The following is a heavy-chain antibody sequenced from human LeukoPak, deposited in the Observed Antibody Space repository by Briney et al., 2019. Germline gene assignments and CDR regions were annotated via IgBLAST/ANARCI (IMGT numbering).Heavy chain of an antibody. J-gene: IGHJ6*03. CDR2: IQYDGTKK. Sequence: GGSLRLSCAASGFNFRNYGIRWVRQAPGKGLEWVTFIQYDGTKKYYADSVKGRFTISRDNSKNTLYLQMNSLRPEDTALYYCAKNILTMTMDYMDVWGKGTTVTVSS. D-gene: IGHD4/OR15-4a*01. CDR3: AKNILTMTMDYMDV. CDR1: GFNFRNYG. V-gene: IGHV3-30*02.